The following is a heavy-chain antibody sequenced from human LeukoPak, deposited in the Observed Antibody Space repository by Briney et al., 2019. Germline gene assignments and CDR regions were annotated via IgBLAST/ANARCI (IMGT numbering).Heavy chain of an antibody. CDR3: ARQHCSGGDCYFFD. V-gene: IGHV3-33*01. CDR1: GFTFSNYG. Sequence: PGGSLRLSCAASGFTFSNYGMHWVRQAPGKGLEWVALIWYDGNNKYYADSVKGRFTISRDNSKNTLYLQLSSLRAEDTAVYYCARQHCSGGDCYFFDWGQGTLVTVSS. CDR2: IWYDGNNK. D-gene: IGHD2-15*01. J-gene: IGHJ4*02.